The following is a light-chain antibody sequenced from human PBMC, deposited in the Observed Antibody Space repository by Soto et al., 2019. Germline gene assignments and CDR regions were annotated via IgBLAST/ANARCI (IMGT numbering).Light chain of an antibody. CDR2: DVT. CDR1: SSDVGNNNY. V-gene: IGLV2-14*03. CDR3: SSFTGSSYV. Sequence: QSVLTQPASVSGSPGQSITISCTGTSSDVGNNNYVPWYQHNPGRAPKVMICDVTNRPSGVSNRFSGSKSGNTASLTISGLQAEDEADYYCSSFTGSSYVFGTGTKVTVL. J-gene: IGLJ1*01.